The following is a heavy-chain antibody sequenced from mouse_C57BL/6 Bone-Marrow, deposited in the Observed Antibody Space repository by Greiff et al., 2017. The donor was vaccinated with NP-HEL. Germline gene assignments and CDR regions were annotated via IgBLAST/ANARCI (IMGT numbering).Heavy chain of an antibody. V-gene: IGHV14-4*01. J-gene: IGHJ2*01. Sequence: VQLQQSGAELVRPGASVKLSCTASGFNIKDDYMHWVKQRPEQGLEWIGWIDPENGDTEYASKFQGKATITADTSSNTAYLQLSSLTSEDTAVYYCTTSEGYDYDGEEYWGQGTTLTVSS. D-gene: IGHD2-4*01. CDR3: TTSEGYDYDGEEY. CDR1: GFNIKDDY. CDR2: IDPENGDT.